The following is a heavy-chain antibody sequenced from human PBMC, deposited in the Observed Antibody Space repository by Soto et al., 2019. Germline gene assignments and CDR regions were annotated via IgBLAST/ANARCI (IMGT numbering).Heavy chain of an antibody. CDR3: AKGIIAVSGPWDFDN. J-gene: IGHJ4*02. CDR2: ISYDGSLK. D-gene: IGHD6-19*01. CDR1: GFTFSSYG. Sequence: QVQLVESGGGEVQPGRSLRLSCVASGFTFSSYGMSWVRQAPGKGLEWVAIISYDGSLKYYGDSVKGRFTISRDNSRNALCLQMDSLRAEAAAVYYCAKGIIAVSGPWDFDNWGQGTLVNVSS. V-gene: IGHV3-30*18.